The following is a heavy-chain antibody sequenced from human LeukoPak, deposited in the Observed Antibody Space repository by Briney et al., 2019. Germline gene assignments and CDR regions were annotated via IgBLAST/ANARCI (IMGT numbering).Heavy chain of an antibody. CDR1: GGPISRYY. J-gene: IGHJ4*02. Sequence: SVTLSLTCTVCGGPISRYYWLWLRQPRGKGREWIGYINYSGSTNYNPHLKSRVTISVDTSKNQFSLKLSSVTAADTAVYYCARHGDGYNWWDDYWGQGTLVTVSS. D-gene: IGHD5-24*01. CDR2: INYSGST. V-gene: IGHV4-59*08. CDR3: ARHGDGYNWWDDY.